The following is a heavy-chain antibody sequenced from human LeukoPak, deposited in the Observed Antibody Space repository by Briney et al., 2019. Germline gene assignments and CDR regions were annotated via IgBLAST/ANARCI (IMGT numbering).Heavy chain of an antibody. Sequence: GSLRLSCAASGSTFNNAWMTWIRQPAGKGLEWIGRIYTSGITNYNSSLMSRATISIDTSKNQFSLKLSSVTAADTAVYYCARSNSGSYRELDYWGQGALVTVSS. CDR3: ARSNSGSYRELDY. D-gene: IGHD1-26*01. CDR2: IYTSGIT. V-gene: IGHV4-4*07. CDR1: GSTFNNAW. J-gene: IGHJ4*02.